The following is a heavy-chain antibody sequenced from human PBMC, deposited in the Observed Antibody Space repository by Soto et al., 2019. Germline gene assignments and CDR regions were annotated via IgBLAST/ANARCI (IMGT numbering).Heavy chain of an antibody. CDR3: ARDRRTYYYDSSGYYSCYYYGMDV. V-gene: IGHV1-46*01. CDR1: GDTFTSYY. D-gene: IGHD3-22*01. CDR2: INSSGGST. Sequence: SAKVTCKASGDTFTSYYMRWVRQAPGQGLEWMCIINSSGGSTSYAQKFQGRVTMTRDTSTSTVYMELSSLRSEDTAVYYCARDRRTYYYDSSGYYSCYYYGMDVWGQGTTVTGSS. J-gene: IGHJ6*02.